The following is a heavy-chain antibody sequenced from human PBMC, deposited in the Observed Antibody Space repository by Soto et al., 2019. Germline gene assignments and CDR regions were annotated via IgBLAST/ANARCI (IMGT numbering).Heavy chain of an antibody. V-gene: IGHV4-34*01. CDR1: GGSFSGYY. Sequence: TLSLTCAVYGGSFSGYYWSWIRQPPGKGLEWMGEISHSGSTNYNPSLKSRVTICVDTSKNQFSLQLTSVTAADTALYFCARHDNMTLGSQYLVFWGPGTLATVSS. CDR2: ISHSGST. J-gene: IGHJ4*02. D-gene: IGHD1-1*01. CDR3: ARHDNMTLGSQYLVF.